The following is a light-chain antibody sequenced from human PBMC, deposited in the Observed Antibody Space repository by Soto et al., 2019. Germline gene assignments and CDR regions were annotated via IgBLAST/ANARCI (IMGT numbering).Light chain of an antibody. V-gene: IGKV1-16*01. J-gene: IGKJ1*01. CDR2: DAS. Sequence: DLQRTQSPSSLSASVGDRVTITCRASQGISSFLAWFQQKPGKAPKSLIYDASTLQSGVSSRFSGSGSDTHFTLTISSLQPEHFATYYCQQYHSYSASFGQGTKVEIK. CDR3: QQYHSYSAS. CDR1: QGISSF.